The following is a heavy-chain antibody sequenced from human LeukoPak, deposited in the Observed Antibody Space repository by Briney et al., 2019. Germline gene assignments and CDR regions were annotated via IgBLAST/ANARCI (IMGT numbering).Heavy chain of an antibody. CDR1: GFTFSNYG. D-gene: IGHD3-16*01. V-gene: IGHV3-23*01. CDR3: AKWPEGAMDYFDY. Sequence: GGSLRLSCAASGFTFSNYGTNWVRQAPGKGLEWVSRISGTGGTTFYADSVKGRFTISRDNSKNTLYLQMNSLRAEDTAVYYCAKWPEGAMDYFDYWGQGTLVTVSS. J-gene: IGHJ4*02. CDR2: ISGTGGTT.